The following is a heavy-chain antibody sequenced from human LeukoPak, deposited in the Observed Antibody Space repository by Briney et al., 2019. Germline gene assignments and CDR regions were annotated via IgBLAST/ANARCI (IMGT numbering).Heavy chain of an antibody. CDR1: GFTFSVSD. D-gene: IGHD6-19*01. Sequence: GGSLRLSCAASGFTFSVSDIHWVRQASGKGLEWVGRITTKASNYATAYAASVKGRFTISRDDSENTAYLQMNSLKTEDTAVYYCTTYRSGHYWGQGTLVTVSS. J-gene: IGHJ4*02. V-gene: IGHV3-73*01. CDR3: TTYRSGHY. CDR2: ITTKASNYAT.